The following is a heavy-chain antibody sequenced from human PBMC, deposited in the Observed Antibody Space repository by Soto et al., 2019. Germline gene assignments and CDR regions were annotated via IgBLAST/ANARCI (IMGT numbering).Heavy chain of an antibody. D-gene: IGHD2-21*02. CDR1: GGSFSGYY. Sequence: SETLSLTCAVYGGSFSGYYWSWIRQPPGKGLEWIGEINHSGSTNYNPSLKSRVTISVDTSKNQFSLKLSSVTAADTAVYYCARMTFDDYFDYWGQGTLVTVSS. CDR3: ARMTFDDYFDY. CDR2: INHSGST. J-gene: IGHJ4*02. V-gene: IGHV4-34*01.